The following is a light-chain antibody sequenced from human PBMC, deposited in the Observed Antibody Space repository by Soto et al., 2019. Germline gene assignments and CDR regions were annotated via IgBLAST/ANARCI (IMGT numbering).Light chain of an antibody. Sequence: QSALTQPNSVSGSPGQSITICCTGNHXDIGTYDYVSWYQQHPGRAPRLLIHGVTTRPSGISDRFSASKSGLTASLTISGLQPEDEADYYCSSLASNRIYVFGPGTKVTVL. V-gene: IGLV2-14*03. J-gene: IGLJ1*01. CDR3: SSLASNRIYV. CDR2: GVT. CDR1: HXDIGTYDY.